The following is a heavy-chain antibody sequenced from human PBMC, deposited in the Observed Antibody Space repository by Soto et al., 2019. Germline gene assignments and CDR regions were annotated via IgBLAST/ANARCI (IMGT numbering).Heavy chain of an antibody. CDR3: GRGRSGQIVVFY. V-gene: IGHV1-2*02. D-gene: IGHD1-26*01. Sequence: ASVKVSCKTSGYTFTGHYIHWVRQAPQQGPEWMGEIGPESGTTRYAQKFRGRVTMTMDTSITTVYMELKNLSPDDTAVYYCGRGRSGQIVVFYWGQGTPVTVSS. CDR2: IGPESGTT. J-gene: IGHJ4*02. CDR1: GYTFTGHY.